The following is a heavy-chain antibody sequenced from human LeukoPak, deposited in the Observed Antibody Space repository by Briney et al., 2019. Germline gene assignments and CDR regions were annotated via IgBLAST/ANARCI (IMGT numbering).Heavy chain of an antibody. CDR2: IYYSGST. D-gene: IGHD3-10*01. J-gene: IGHJ4*02. Sequence: SETLSLTCTVSGGSISSYYWSWIRQPPGKGLEWIGYIYYSGSTNYNPSLKSRVTISVDTSKNQFSLKLSSVTAADTAVYYCAAXGREYYGSGSYYDYWGQGTLVTVSS. CDR3: AAXGREYYGSGSYYDY. V-gene: IGHV4-59*08. CDR1: GGSISSYY.